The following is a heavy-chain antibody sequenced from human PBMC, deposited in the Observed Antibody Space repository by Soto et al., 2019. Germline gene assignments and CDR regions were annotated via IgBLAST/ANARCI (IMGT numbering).Heavy chain of an antibody. D-gene: IGHD3-16*02. CDR2: IIPMFGIG. CDR3: ATAYRYNYSYDMDV. V-gene: IGHV1-69*17. Sequence: QVQLVQSGAEVKMPGSSVRVSCKASGGSFSKYGISWVRQAPGQGLEWMGGIIPMFGIGYYAEKFLGRVTSTSDKSASTSQMELRSRRSEYPAVYLWATAYRYNYSYDMDVWGQGTRVTVS. CDR1: GGSFSKYG. J-gene: IGHJ6*02.